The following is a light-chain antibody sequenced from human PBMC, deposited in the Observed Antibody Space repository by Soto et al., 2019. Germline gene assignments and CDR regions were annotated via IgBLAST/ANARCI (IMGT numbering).Light chain of an antibody. J-gene: IGKJ1*01. CDR1: QSLLHSNGYNY. CDR3: LQALHTRT. Sequence: DIVMTQSPLSLSVTPGEPASISCRSSQSLLHSNGYNYLDWYLQKPGQSPQLLIYFVSNRASGVPDRFSGSGSGTDFTLKSSRVEPEDVGVYYCLQALHTRTFGQGTKVEIK. V-gene: IGKV2-28*01. CDR2: FVS.